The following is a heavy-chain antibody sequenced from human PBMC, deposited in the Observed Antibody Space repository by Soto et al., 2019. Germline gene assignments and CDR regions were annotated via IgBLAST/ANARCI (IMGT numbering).Heavy chain of an antibody. J-gene: IGHJ6*02. Sequence: QVQLVESGGGVVQPGRSLRLSCGGSGFTFSSYAMQWVRQAPGKGLEWVAVISYDGSNKYYADSVKGRFTISRDNSKNSMYLQRNSLRAEDTAVYYCAREQQDYYYYGMDVWGQGTTVTVSS. V-gene: IGHV3-30-3*01. D-gene: IGHD1-1*01. CDR3: AREQQDYYYYGMDV. CDR2: ISYDGSNK. CDR1: GFTFSSYA.